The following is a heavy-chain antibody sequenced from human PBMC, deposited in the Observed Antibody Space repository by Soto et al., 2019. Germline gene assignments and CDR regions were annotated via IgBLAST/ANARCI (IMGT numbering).Heavy chain of an antibody. CDR2: IGTSSSYI. J-gene: IGHJ6*01. V-gene: IGHV3-21*01. CDR1: GFTFSSYT. D-gene: IGHD4-17*01. Sequence: EVQLVESGGGLVKPGGSLRLSCAASGFTFSSYTMNWVRQAPGRGLEWVSSIGTSSSYIYYADSVKGRFTISRDNAKNSLFLQMNSLRADDTAVYYCARDSVRDYLYYYYGMDVW. CDR3: ARDSVRDYLYYYYGMDV.